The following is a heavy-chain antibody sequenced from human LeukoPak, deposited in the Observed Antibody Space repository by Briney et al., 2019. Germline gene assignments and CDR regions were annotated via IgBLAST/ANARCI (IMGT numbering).Heavy chain of an antibody. CDR3: ANADRFCSGSCHVPDAFDF. Sequence: SETLSLTCTVSGASISSGDYYWTWIRQPPGKGLEWIGYIYDSGRTDFNPSLKSRVTISVDRSKNQFSLKLSSVTAADTAVYYCANADRFCSGSCHVPDAFDFWGQGTMVTVSS. J-gene: IGHJ3*01. CDR1: GASISSGDYY. D-gene: IGHD2-15*01. V-gene: IGHV4-30-2*01. CDR2: IYDSGRT.